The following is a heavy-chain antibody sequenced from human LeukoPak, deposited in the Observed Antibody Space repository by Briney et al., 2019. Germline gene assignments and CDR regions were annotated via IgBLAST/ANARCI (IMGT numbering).Heavy chain of an antibody. CDR3: ARDQRADCSSTSCPGLGMDV. CDR2: ISSSSSYI. V-gene: IGHV3-21*01. D-gene: IGHD2-2*01. J-gene: IGHJ6*02. CDR1: GFTFSSYS. Sequence: GGSLRLSCAASGFTFSSYSMNWVRQAPGKGLEWVSSISSSSSYIYYADSVKGRFTISRDHAKNSLYLQMNSLRAEDTAVYYCARDQRADCSSTSCPGLGMDVWGQETTVTVPS.